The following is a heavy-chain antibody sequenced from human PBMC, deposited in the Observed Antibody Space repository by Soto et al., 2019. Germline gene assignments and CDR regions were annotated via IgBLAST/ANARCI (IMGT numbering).Heavy chain of an antibody. Sequence: GASVKVSCKASGYTFTGYYMHWVRQAPGQGLEWMGWINPNSGGTNYAQKFQGWVTMTRDTSISTAYMELSRLRSDDTAVYYCASSYSSGWYGCDYWGQGTLVTVSS. J-gene: IGHJ4*02. V-gene: IGHV1-2*04. CDR2: INPNSGGT. CDR1: GYTFTGYY. CDR3: ASSYSSGWYGCDY. D-gene: IGHD6-19*01.